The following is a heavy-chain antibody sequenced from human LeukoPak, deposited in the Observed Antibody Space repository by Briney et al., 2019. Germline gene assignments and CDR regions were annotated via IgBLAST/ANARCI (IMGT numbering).Heavy chain of an antibody. CDR2: TSSSSSYI. J-gene: IGHJ3*02. Sequence: PGGSLRLSCAASGFTFSSYSMNWVRQAPGKGLEWVSSTSSSSSYIYYADSVKGRFTISRDNAKNSLYLQMNSLRAEDTAVYYCARDIHLDTAMAHRDAFDIWGQGTMVTVSS. V-gene: IGHV3-21*01. D-gene: IGHD5-18*01. CDR1: GFTFSSYS. CDR3: ARDIHLDTAMAHRDAFDI.